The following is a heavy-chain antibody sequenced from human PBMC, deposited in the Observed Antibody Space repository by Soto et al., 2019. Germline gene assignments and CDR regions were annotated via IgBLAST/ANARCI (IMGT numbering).Heavy chain of an antibody. CDR2: ISYDGSNK. CDR3: AKALPTVNHAEYLQH. J-gene: IGHJ1*01. Sequence: QVQLVESGGGVVQPGRSLRLSCAASGFTFSSYGMHWVRQAPGKGLEWVAVISYDGSNKYYADSVKGRFTISRDNSKNTLYLQMNSLRAEDTAVYYCAKALPTVNHAEYLQHWGQGTLVTVSS. D-gene: IGHD4-17*01. CDR1: GFTFSSYG. V-gene: IGHV3-30*18.